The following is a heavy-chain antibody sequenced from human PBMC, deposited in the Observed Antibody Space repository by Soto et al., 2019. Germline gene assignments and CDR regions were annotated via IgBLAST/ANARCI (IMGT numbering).Heavy chain of an antibody. Sequence: SVKVSCKASGGTFSSYTISWVRQAPGQGLEWMGRIIPILGIANYAQKFQGRVTITADKSTSTAYMELSSLRSEDTAVYYCARDPLTSDYGEDYWGQGTLVTVSS. CDR3: ARDPLTSDYGEDY. CDR2: IIPILGIA. J-gene: IGHJ4*02. V-gene: IGHV1-69*04. D-gene: IGHD4-17*01. CDR1: GGTFSSYT.